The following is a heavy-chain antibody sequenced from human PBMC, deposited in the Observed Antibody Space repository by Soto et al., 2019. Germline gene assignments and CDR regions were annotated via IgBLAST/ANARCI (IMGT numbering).Heavy chain of an antibody. J-gene: IGHJ4*02. CDR3: ARVRAQYCSCGSCLPQSDY. Sequence: QVQLVQSGAEVKKPGASVKVSCKASGYTFTSHGISWVRQAPGQGLEWLGWIGTYTRNTNYAQKLQGRVTMTTDTSTSKAYMELRRLRSVDTDVYYCARVRAQYCSCGSCLPQSDYWGQGTPVTVSS. V-gene: IGHV1-18*01. CDR2: IGTYTRNT. D-gene: IGHD2-15*01. CDR1: GYTFTSHG.